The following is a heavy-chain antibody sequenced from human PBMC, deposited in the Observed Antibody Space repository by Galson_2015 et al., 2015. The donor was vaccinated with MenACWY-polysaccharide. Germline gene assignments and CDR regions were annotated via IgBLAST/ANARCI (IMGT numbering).Heavy chain of an antibody. D-gene: IGHD6-13*01. CDR1: GFTFNIQA. CDR3: ANVDSSRYLFDF. V-gene: IGHV3-23*01. Sequence: SLRLSCAASGFTFNIQAMSWVRQAPGKGLEWVSVISGSGGSTYYADSVKGRFTISRDNSKNTLYLQMNSLRAEDTAVYYCANVDSSRYLFDFWGQGTLVTVSS. CDR2: ISGSGGST. J-gene: IGHJ4*02.